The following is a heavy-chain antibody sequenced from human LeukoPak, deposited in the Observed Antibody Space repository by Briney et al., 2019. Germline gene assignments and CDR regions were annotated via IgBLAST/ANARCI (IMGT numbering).Heavy chain of an antibody. D-gene: IGHD6-13*01. J-gene: IGHJ4*02. V-gene: IGHV3-43*02. CDR3: SQEHPEAVRFHY. Sequence: WGSLRLSCTASGFTFDEYGIYWVRQAPGKGLEWVSLISGDGGSTFYADSVKGRFTISRDNSKNSLYLQMNRLRTDDTVLYYCSQEHPEAVRFHYWGQGTLVTVSS. CDR2: ISGDGGST. CDR1: GFTFDEYG.